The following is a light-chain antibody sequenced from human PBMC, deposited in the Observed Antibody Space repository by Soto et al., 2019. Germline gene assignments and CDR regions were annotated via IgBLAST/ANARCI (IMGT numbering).Light chain of an antibody. Sequence: ETVITQAPSPPSVSPGGRATLLCRASQSVSSSLAWYQQKPGQAPRLLIYGTSTRANGLPARFSGSGSGTELTLTISSLQSEDFAVYYCQQYNNWPLTFGGGTKVDIK. CDR3: QQYNNWPLT. CDR1: QSVSSS. J-gene: IGKJ4*01. CDR2: GTS. V-gene: IGKV3-15*01.